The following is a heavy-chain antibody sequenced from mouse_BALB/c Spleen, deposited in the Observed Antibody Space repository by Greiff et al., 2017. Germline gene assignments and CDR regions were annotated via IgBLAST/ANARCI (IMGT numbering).Heavy chain of an antibody. Sequence: EVKLVESGGGLVKPGGSLKLSCAASGFTFSDYYMYWVRQTPEKRLEWVATISDGGSYTYYPDSVKGRFTISRDNAKNNLYLQMSSLKSEDTAMYYCARAHYGYLDYWGQGTTLTVSS. CDR2: ISDGGSYT. V-gene: IGHV5-4*02. CDR3: ARAHYGYLDY. D-gene: IGHD1-1*01. CDR1: GFTFSDYY. J-gene: IGHJ2*01.